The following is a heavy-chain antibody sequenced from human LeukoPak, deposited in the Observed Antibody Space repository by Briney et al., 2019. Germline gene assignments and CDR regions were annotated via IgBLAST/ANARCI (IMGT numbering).Heavy chain of an antibody. Sequence: ASVKVSCKASGYTFTSHGISWVRQAPGQGLEWLGWMSVYNGNTKYAQKLQGRVAMTIDTSTSTAYMELRNLRSDDTALYYCARGPRDPSGYFDYWGQGTLVTVSS. CDR2: MSVYNGNT. CDR1: GYTFTSHG. V-gene: IGHV1-18*01. CDR3: ARGPRDPSGYFDY. J-gene: IGHJ4*02. D-gene: IGHD6-25*01.